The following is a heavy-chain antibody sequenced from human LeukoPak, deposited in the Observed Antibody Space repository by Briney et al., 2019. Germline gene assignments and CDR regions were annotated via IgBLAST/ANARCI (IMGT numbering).Heavy chain of an antibody. D-gene: IGHD3-10*01. Sequence: GGSLRLSCAASGFTFSSYEMNWIRKAQATGLELVYYIGNSGSTIYYADSVKGRFTISRDNAKNSLYLQMNSLRAEDTAVYYCAREAGRVGSYFPYYFDYWGQGTLVNVSS. CDR1: GFTFSSYE. V-gene: IGHV3-48*03. CDR2: IGNSGSTI. J-gene: IGHJ4*02. CDR3: AREAGRVGSYFPYYFDY.